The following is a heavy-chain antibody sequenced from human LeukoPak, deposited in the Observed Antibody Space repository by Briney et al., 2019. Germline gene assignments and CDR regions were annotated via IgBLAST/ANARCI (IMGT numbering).Heavy chain of an antibody. CDR1: GFTFSSYK. V-gene: IGHV3-48*03. CDR3: ARPVNYGGYDYYYYGMDV. CDR2: ISTTANSI. D-gene: IGHD5-12*01. Sequence: GGSLRLSCAASGFTFSSYKMNWVRQAPGKGLEWISYISTTANSIYYADSVKGRFTISRDSAKNSLYLQMSSLRAEDTAVYYCARPVNYGGYDYYYYGMDVWGKGTTVTVSS. J-gene: IGHJ6*04.